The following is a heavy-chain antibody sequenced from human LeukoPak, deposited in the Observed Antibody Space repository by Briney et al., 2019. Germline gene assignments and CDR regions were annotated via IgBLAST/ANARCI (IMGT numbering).Heavy chain of an antibody. J-gene: IGHJ5*02. CDR1: GGSISSSSYY. D-gene: IGHD4-17*01. CDR2: TYYSGST. V-gene: IGHV4-39*01. Sequence: PSETLSLTCPASGGSISSSSYYWGWLRQPPGEGLEGLGSTYYSGSTHYDPSLKSRVSISVDTSKNQFSLKLSSVTAADTPVYYCARHATVTTLKRAYHWFDPWGQGTLVTVSS. CDR3: ARHATVTTLKRAYHWFDP.